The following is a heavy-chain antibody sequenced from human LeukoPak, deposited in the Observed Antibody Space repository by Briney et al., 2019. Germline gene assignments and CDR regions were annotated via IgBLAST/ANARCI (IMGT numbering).Heavy chain of an antibody. CDR1: DFTFSMYG. CDR2: IWYDSTDK. D-gene: IGHD2-21*02. V-gene: IGHV3-30*02. Sequence: GGSLRLSCAASDFTFSMYGMHWVRQAPGKGLEWVAFIWYDSTDKFYADSVKGRFTISRDSSKNILFLQMNSLRAEDTAFYYCAKDKDNYCGGDCQGFDYWGQGTLVTVSS. J-gene: IGHJ4*02. CDR3: AKDKDNYCGGDCQGFDY.